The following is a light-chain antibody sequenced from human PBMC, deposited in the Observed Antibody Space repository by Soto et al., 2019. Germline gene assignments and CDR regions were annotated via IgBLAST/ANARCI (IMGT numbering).Light chain of an antibody. Sequence: AIRMTQSPSSFSASTGDRVTITCRASQGISSYLAWYQQKPGKAPKLLIYAASTLQSGVPSRFSGSGSGTEFSLTISCLLSEDVSTDYCQQYYSYPPLTFGGGTKVEIK. CDR1: QGISSY. CDR3: QQYYSYPPLT. J-gene: IGKJ4*02. CDR2: AAS. V-gene: IGKV1-8*01.